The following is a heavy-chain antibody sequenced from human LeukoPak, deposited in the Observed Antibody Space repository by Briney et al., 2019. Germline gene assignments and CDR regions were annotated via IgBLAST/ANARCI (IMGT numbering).Heavy chain of an antibody. J-gene: IGHJ6*03. D-gene: IGHD6-6*01. CDR2: FDPEDGET. Sequence: ASVKVSCKVSGYTLTELSMHWVRQAPGKGLEWMGGFDPEDGETIYAQKFQGRVTMTEDTSTDTAYMELSSLSSEDTAVYYCATGGGPNSARWDYYYYYMDVWGKGTTVTVSS. CDR3: ATGGGPNSARWDYYYYYMDV. V-gene: IGHV1-24*01. CDR1: GYTLTELS.